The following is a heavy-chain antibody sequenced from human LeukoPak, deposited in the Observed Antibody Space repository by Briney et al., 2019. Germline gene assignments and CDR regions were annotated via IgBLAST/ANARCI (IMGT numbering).Heavy chain of an antibody. CDR3: ARVEDTAMVFY. Sequence: ASVKVSCKASGYSFTSYAINWVRQAPGQGLEWMGVINPSGGSTSYAQKFQGRVTMTRDMSTSTVYMELSSLRSEDTAVYYCARVEDTAMVFYWGQGTLVTVSS. CDR1: GYSFTSYA. J-gene: IGHJ4*02. V-gene: IGHV1-46*01. CDR2: INPSGGST. D-gene: IGHD5-18*01.